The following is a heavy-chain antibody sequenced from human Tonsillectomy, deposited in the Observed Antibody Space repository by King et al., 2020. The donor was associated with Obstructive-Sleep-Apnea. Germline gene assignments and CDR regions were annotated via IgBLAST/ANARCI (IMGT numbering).Heavy chain of an antibody. CDR3: ALGQYYDFPNPLNY. V-gene: IGHV1-2*04. CDR1: GYTFTGYY. D-gene: IGHD3-3*01. CDR2: INPNSGGT. J-gene: IGHJ4*02. Sequence: VQLVQSGAEVKKPGASVKVSCKASGYTFTGYYMYWVRQAPGQGLEWMGWINPNSGGTRYAQKFQDWITMTRDTSMGTAYLERSSLRSDDMAGYYCALGQYYDFPNPLNYWGQGTLVTVSS.